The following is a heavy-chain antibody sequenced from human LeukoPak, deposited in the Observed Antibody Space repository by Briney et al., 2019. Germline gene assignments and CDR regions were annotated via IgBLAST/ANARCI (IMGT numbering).Heavy chain of an antibody. Sequence: SETLSLTCLVSGEPISSYYWSWIRQAPGRGPEYIGNVYYNGNTNYNPSLKSRAAISVDASKNQFSLKVDSVTTADTAVYYCARGDYDFWSGNWRFDTWGQGTLVTVSS. CDR2: VYYNGNT. D-gene: IGHD3-3*01. CDR1: GEPISSYY. V-gene: IGHV4-59*01. J-gene: IGHJ4*02. CDR3: ARGDYDFWSGNWRFDT.